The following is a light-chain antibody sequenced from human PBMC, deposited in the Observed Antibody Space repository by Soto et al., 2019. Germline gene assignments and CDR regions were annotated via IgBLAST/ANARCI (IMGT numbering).Light chain of an antibody. CDR3: SSFTSGNTVV. V-gene: IGLV2-14*03. CDR2: DVS. Sequence: QSALTQPASVSGSPGQSITISCTATSSDGGSYNYCSWYQQYPGKAPKLLIYDVSHRPSGVSDRFFGSKSGNTASLTISGLQTEDEADYYCSSFTSGNTVVLGGGTKLTVL. CDR1: SSDGGSYNY. J-gene: IGLJ2*01.